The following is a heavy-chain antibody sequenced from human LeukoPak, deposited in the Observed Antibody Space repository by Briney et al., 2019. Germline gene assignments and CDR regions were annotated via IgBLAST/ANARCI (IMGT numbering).Heavy chain of an antibody. D-gene: IGHD2-2*02. CDR1: GGSISSYY. CDR3: ARDSRDCSSTSCYTDIGAFDI. Sequence: SETLSLTCTVSGGSISSYYWSWIRQPPGKGLEWIGYIYYSGSTNYNPSLKSRVTISVDTSKNQFSLKLSSVTAADTAVYYCARDSRDCSSTSCYTDIGAFDIWGQGTMVTVSS. J-gene: IGHJ3*02. CDR2: IYYSGST. V-gene: IGHV4-59*01.